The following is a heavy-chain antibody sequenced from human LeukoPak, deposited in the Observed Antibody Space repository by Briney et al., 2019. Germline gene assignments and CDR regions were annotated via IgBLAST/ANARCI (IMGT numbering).Heavy chain of an antibody. Sequence: PGRSLRLSCAASGFTFSSYAMHWVRQAPGKGLEWVAVISYDGSKKYYADSVKGRFTISRDNSKNTLYLQMNSLRAEDTAVYYCAGEGRSMVRGVTRSWFDPWGQGTLVTVSS. CDR2: ISYDGSKK. J-gene: IGHJ5*02. CDR1: GFTFSSYA. D-gene: IGHD3-10*01. V-gene: IGHV3-30-3*01. CDR3: AGEGRSMVRGVTRSWFDP.